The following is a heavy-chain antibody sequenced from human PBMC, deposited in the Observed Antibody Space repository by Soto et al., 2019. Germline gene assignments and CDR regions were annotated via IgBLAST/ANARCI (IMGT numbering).Heavy chain of an antibody. CDR3: CRLLGGASIKGYFDL. CDR1: GASFSDSY. V-gene: IGHV4-34*01. J-gene: IGHJ2*01. Sequence: QVRLQQWGAGLLKPSETLSLTCAVFGASFSDSYWTWIRQSPGKGLEWIGEVDHTGSANYSPSLKGRSTISVDKSKKQFSLHLMSVTATDNAGDYCCRLLGGASIKGYFDLWGRGTLVTVSS. CDR2: VDHTGSA. D-gene: IGHD5-12*01.